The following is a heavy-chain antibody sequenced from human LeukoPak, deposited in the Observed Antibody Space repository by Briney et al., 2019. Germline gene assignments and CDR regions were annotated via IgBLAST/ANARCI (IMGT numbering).Heavy chain of an antibody. D-gene: IGHD2-2*01. V-gene: IGHV1-24*01. Sequence: ASVKVSCKVSGYTLTELSMHWVRQAPGKGLEWMGGFDPEDGETIYAQKFQGRVTMTEDTSTDTAYMELSSLRSEDTAVYYCATDCSSTSCYRYFDYWGQGTLVTVSS. CDR2: FDPEDGET. J-gene: IGHJ4*02. CDR3: ATDCSSTSCYRYFDY. CDR1: GYTLTELS.